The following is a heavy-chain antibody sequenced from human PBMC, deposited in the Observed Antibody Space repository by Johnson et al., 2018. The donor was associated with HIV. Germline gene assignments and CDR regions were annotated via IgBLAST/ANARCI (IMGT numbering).Heavy chain of an antibody. D-gene: IGHD6-19*01. J-gene: IGHJ3*02. CDR2: ISYDGSNK. Sequence: VQLVESGGGVVQPGRSLRLSCAASRFTFTNYAMHWVRQAPGKGLEWVAVISYDGSNKYYADSVKGRFTISRDNAKNTLYLQMNSLRAEYTAVYYCAGGHLAVAGSGDAFDIWGQGTMVTVSS. V-gene: IGHV3-30-3*01. CDR1: RFTFTNYA. CDR3: AGGHLAVAGSGDAFDI.